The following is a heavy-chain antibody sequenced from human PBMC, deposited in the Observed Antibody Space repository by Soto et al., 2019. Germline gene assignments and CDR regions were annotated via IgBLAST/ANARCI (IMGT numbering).Heavy chain of an antibody. CDR1: EFTFRSYG. V-gene: IGHV3-23*01. CDR3: AKGSTAAAGTPGDFDY. CDR2: ISGSGGST. J-gene: IGHJ4*02. D-gene: IGHD6-13*01. Sequence: GGSLRLSCAASEFTFRSYGMHWVRQAPGKGLEWVSAISGSGGSTYYADSVKGRFTISRDNSKNTLYLQMNSLRAEDTAVYYCAKGSTAAAGTPGDFDYWGQGTLVTVSS.